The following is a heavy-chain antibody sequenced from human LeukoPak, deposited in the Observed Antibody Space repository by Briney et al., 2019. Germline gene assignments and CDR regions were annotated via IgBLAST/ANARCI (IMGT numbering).Heavy chain of an antibody. CDR2: ISSSVSTI. D-gene: IGHD5-24*01. CDR1: GFTFSDYY. Sequence: GGSLRLSCAASGFTFSDYYMSWIRQAPGKGLEWVSYISSSVSTIYYADSVKGRFTISRDNAKNSLYLQMNSLRAEDTAVYYCARLGRWLQLGYFQHWGQGTLVTVSS. V-gene: IGHV3-11*01. J-gene: IGHJ1*01. CDR3: ARLGRWLQLGYFQH.